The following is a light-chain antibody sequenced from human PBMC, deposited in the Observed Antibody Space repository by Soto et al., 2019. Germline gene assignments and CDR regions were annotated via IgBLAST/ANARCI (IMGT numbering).Light chain of an antibody. J-gene: IGKJ1*01. CDR2: GAS. Sequence: EIVMTQSPATLSVSPGERATLSCRASQSVSSNLAWYHQKPGQAPRLLIYGASTRATGIPARFSGSGSGTEFTLTISSLQSEDFAVYYCQQYNNWPRTFGQGXKV. V-gene: IGKV3-15*01. CDR3: QQYNNWPRT. CDR1: QSVSSN.